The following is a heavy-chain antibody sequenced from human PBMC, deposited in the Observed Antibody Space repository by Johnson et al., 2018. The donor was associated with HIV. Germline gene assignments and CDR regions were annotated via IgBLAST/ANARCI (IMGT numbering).Heavy chain of an antibody. D-gene: IGHD6-13*01. CDR1: GFTFANYG. Sequence: QVQLVESGGGVVQPGESLRLSCAASGFTFANYGMHWVRQAPGKGLEWVAFTAHDESITHYAASVKGRFTISRDDSKNSLYLQMNSLKSEDTAVYYCATGASSTWSLGALDIWGQGTMVTVSS. J-gene: IGHJ3*02. CDR3: ATGASSTWSLGALDI. CDR2: TAHDESIT. V-gene: IGHV3-30*02.